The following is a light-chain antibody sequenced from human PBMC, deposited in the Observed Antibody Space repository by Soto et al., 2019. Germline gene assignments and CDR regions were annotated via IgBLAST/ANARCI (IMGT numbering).Light chain of an antibody. V-gene: IGKV1-33*01. CDR1: KDIKQY. J-gene: IGKJ4*01. Sequence: DIQMTQSPSSLSASVGDRITITCQASKDIKQYVNWYQQKPGKAPVLLIFDGSRLEAGAPSRFSGSGLGTEFSFTISSLQPEDFATYYCQQYENLPVTFGGWTKVEIK. CDR3: QQYENLPVT. CDR2: DGS.